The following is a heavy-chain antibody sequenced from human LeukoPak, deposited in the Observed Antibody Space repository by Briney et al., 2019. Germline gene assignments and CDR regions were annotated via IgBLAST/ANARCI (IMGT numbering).Heavy chain of an antibody. V-gene: IGHV7-4-1*02. D-gene: IGHD6-19*01. J-gene: IGHJ4*02. Sequence: GASVKVSCKASGNTLIGYVLNWVRQAPGQGLEWMGWINTNTGNPTYAQGFTGRFVFSLDTSVSTAYLQISSLKAEDTAVYYCARGSSGWYDGSFDYWGQGTLVTVSS. CDR3: ARGSSGWYDGSFDY. CDR2: INTNTGNP. CDR1: GNTLIGYV.